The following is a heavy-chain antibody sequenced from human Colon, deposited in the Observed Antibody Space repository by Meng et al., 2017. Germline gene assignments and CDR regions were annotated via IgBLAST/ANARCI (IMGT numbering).Heavy chain of an antibody. Sequence: GESLKTSCAASGFTFSSHYMNWVRQVPGKGLVWVSRIDHEGSSTGYADSVKGRFTISRDNAKNTLYLQMNSLKAEDTALYYCARDLRAASDYWGQGTLVNVSS. CDR2: IDHEGSST. CDR1: GFTFSSHY. V-gene: IGHV3-74*01. D-gene: IGHD6-13*01. CDR3: ARDLRAASDY. J-gene: IGHJ4*02.